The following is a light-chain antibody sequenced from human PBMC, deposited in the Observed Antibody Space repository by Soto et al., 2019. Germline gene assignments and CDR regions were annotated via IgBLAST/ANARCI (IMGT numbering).Light chain of an antibody. CDR3: QQGHNWPFT. J-gene: IGKJ2*01. V-gene: IGKV3-15*01. CDR2: GAS. Sequence: EIVMTQSPATLSLSPGERAALSCRASQSTNSELAWYQQKPSQPPRLLIYGASTRATGVPARFTGSESGSEFTLTISGLQSEDFAVYYCQQGHNWPFTFGQGTRLEI. CDR1: QSTNSE.